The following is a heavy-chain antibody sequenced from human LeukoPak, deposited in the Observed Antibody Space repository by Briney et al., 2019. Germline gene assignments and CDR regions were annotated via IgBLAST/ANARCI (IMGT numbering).Heavy chain of an antibody. V-gene: IGHV3-48*01. Sequence: GSLRLSCAASGFTFSIYSINWVRQAPGKGLEWVSFISSSGSTIYYADSVKGRFTISRDNAKNSLYLQMDSLRAEDTAVYYCARLVDSTTTGYYYYYYMDVWGKGTTVTVSS. D-gene: IGHD1-14*01. CDR2: ISSSGSTI. CDR3: ARLVDSTTTGYYYYYYMDV. CDR1: GFTFSIYS. J-gene: IGHJ6*03.